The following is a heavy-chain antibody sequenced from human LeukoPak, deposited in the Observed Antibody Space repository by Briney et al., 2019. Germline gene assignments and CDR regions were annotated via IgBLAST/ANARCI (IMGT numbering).Heavy chain of an antibody. CDR3: AKDISRNFVVVPAADY. CDR1: GFTFDDYA. J-gene: IGHJ4*02. Sequence: PGGSLRLPCAASGFTFDDYAMHWVRQPPGKSLEGVSLISGDGGSTYYADSVKGRFTVSRDNSKNSLYLQMNSLRTEDTALYYCAKDISRNFVVVPAADYWGQGTLVTVSS. V-gene: IGHV3-43*02. CDR2: ISGDGGST. D-gene: IGHD2-2*01.